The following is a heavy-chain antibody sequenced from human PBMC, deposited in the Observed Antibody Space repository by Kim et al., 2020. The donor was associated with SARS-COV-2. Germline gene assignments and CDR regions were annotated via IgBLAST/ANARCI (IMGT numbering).Heavy chain of an antibody. Sequence: GGSLRLSCAASGFTFSSYAMHWVRQAPGKGLEWVAVIWYDGSNKYYADSVKGRFTISRDNSKNTLYLQMNSLRAEDTAVYYCAKGDYGDYFYLFDYWGQG. CDR1: GFTFSSYA. V-gene: IGHV3-33*06. CDR3: AKGDYGDYFYLFDY. D-gene: IGHD4-17*01. J-gene: IGHJ4*02. CDR2: IWYDGSNK.